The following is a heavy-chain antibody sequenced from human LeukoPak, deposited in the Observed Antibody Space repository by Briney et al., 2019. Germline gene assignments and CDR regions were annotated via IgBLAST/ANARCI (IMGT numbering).Heavy chain of an antibody. J-gene: IGHJ6*03. Sequence: SETLSLTCTVSGGSISSYYWSWIRQPPGKGLEWIGYIYTSGSTNYNPSLKSRVTISVDTSKNQFSLKLSSVTAADTAVYYCARHERRYYEYYMDVWGKGTTVTVSS. V-gene: IGHV4-4*09. D-gene: IGHD3-3*01. CDR3: ARHERRYYEYYMDV. CDR2: IYTSGST. CDR1: GGSISSYY.